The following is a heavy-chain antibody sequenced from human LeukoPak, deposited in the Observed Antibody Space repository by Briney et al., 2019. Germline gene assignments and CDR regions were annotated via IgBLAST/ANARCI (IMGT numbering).Heavy chain of an antibody. CDR2: IKQDGGEI. Sequence: GGSLRLSCAASGFTFRNYWMSWVRQTPGEALEWVANIKQDGGEIYYLDSVKGRFTISRDNAKNSLYLQMNSLRGDDTAVYYCAGDKVTGASYFDYWGQGTLVTVSS. CDR3: AGDKVTGASYFDY. D-gene: IGHD7-27*01. V-gene: IGHV3-7*01. CDR1: GFTFRNYW. J-gene: IGHJ4*02.